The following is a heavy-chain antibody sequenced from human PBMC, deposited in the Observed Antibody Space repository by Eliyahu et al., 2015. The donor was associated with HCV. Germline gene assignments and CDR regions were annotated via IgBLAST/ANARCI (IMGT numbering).Heavy chain of an antibody. Sequence: QLQLQESGSGLVKPSQTLSLTCAVSGGSISSGGYSWSWIRQPPGGGPGWGGGTYHIGGAYYNPSLKSRVTISVDRSKNQFSLKLSSVTAADTAVYYCAREGDGYNSPHAFDIWGQGTMVTVSS. D-gene: IGHD5-24*01. CDR1: GGSISSGGYS. V-gene: IGHV4-30-2*01. CDR2: TYHIGGA. CDR3: AREGDGYNSPHAFDI. J-gene: IGHJ3*02.